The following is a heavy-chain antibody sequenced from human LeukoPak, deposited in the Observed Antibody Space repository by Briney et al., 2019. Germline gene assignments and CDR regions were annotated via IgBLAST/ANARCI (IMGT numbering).Heavy chain of an antibody. V-gene: IGHV3-23*01. Sequence: PGGSLRLSCAASGFTFSSYGMSWVRQAPGKGLEWVSAISGSGGSTYYAESVKGRFTIFRDNSKNTVYLQMDSLRAEDTAMYYCARVRTLNSVAGTVDYWGQGTLVTVSS. CDR2: ISGSGGST. D-gene: IGHD6-19*01. J-gene: IGHJ4*02. CDR3: ARVRTLNSVAGTVDY. CDR1: GFTFSSYG.